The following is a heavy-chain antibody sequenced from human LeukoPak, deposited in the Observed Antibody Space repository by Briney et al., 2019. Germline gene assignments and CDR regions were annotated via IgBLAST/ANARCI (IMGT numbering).Heavy chain of an antibody. V-gene: IGHV1-8*01. D-gene: IGHD3-22*01. CDR1: GYTFTSYD. CDR3: ARWRYDSSGFDY. CDR2: MNPNSGNT. J-gene: IGHJ4*02. Sequence: ASVKVSCKASGYTFTSYDINWVRQATGQGLEWMGWMNPNSGNTGYAQKFQGRVTMTRNTPISTAYMKLSSLRSEDTAVYYCARWRYDSSGFDYWGQGTLVTVSS.